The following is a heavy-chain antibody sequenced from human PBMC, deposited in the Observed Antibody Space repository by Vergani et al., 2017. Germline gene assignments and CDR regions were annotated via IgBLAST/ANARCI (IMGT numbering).Heavy chain of an antibody. CDR2: ISSSSSTI. V-gene: IGHV3-48*01. CDR3: AKDLITMIVVVTLDAFDI. J-gene: IGHJ3*02. D-gene: IGHD3-22*01. CDR1: GFTFSSYS. Sequence: VQLVESGGGLVKPGGSLRLSCAASGFTFSSYSMNWVRQAPGKGLEWVSYISSSSSTIYYADSVKGRFTISRDNAKNSLYLQMNSLRAEDTAVYYCAKDLITMIVVVTLDAFDIWGQGTMVTVSS.